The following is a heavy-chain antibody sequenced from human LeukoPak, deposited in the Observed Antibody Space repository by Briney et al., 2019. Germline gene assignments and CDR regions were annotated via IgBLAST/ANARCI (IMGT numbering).Heavy chain of an antibody. Sequence: PGGSLRLSCAASGFTLSSYSMNWVRQAPGKGLEWVSYISSSSSTIYYADSVKGRFTISRDNAKNSLYLQMNSLRAEDTAVYYCARGLVDTAMVLDLWGRGTLVTVSS. CDR1: GFTLSSYS. J-gene: IGHJ2*01. D-gene: IGHD5-18*01. CDR2: ISSSSSTI. V-gene: IGHV3-48*01. CDR3: ARGLVDTAMVLDL.